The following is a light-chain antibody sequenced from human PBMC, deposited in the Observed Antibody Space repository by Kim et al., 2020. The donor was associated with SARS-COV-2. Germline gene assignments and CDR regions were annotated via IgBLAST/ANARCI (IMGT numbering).Light chain of an antibody. Sequence: ASVGDRVTITCQASQDISNFLNWYQQKPGKAPKLVIYDASNLETGVPSRFSGSGSGTEYTFTISSLQPEDTATYYCQEYDTVLPHTFGQGTKLEIK. CDR2: DAS. CDR3: QEYDTVLPHT. V-gene: IGKV1-33*01. J-gene: IGKJ2*01. CDR1: QDISNF.